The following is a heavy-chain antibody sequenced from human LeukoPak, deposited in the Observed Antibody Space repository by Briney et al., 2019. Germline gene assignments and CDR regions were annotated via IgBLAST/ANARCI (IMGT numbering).Heavy chain of an antibody. Sequence: PGRSLRLSCATSGFTFSHYGMHWVRQAPGKGMEWVAFIWSDGTNRYYGDPVKGRFTISRDNFQRTVYLQMDNLRAEDTAVYYCAKDAQRGFDYSNSLDKWGQGTLVTVSS. V-gene: IGHV3-33*06. CDR1: GFTFSHYG. J-gene: IGHJ4*02. D-gene: IGHD4-11*01. CDR2: IWSDGTNR. CDR3: AKDAQRGFDYSNSLDK.